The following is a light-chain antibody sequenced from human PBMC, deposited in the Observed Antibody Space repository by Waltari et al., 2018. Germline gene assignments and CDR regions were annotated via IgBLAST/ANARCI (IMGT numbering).Light chain of an antibody. CDR3: QSADSSGTYVV. Sequence: SSELTQPPSVSVSPGQTASITCSADALPKQYGYWYQQKPGQAPVLVIYTATERPSGLPERFSGSSSGTTVTLTISGVQAEDEADYYCQSADSSGTYVVFGAGTKLTVL. CDR2: TAT. V-gene: IGLV3-25*03. CDR1: ALPKQY. J-gene: IGLJ2*01.